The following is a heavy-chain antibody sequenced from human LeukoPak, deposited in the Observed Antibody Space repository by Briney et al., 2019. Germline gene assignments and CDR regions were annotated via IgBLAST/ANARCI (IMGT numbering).Heavy chain of an antibody. V-gene: IGHV4-39*07. CDR1: GDSISRTHYS. Sequence: SETLSLTCTASGDSISRTHYSWGWIRQPPGKGLEWIGSIYYSGSTYYNPSLKSRVTISVDTSKNQFSLKLSSVTAADTAVYYCATEPAAAGYFDYWGQGTLVTVSS. D-gene: IGHD6-13*01. CDR2: IYYSGST. J-gene: IGHJ4*02. CDR3: ATEPAAAGYFDY.